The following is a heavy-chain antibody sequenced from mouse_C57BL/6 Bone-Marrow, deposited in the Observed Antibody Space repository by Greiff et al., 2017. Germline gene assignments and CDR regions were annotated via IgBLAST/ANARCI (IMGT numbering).Heavy chain of an antibody. D-gene: IGHD1-1*01. Sequence: EVMLVESGGGLVQPGGSLSLSCAASGFTFTDYYMSWVRQPPGKALEWLGFIRNKANGYTTEYSASVKGRFTISRDNSQSILLLQMNALRAEDSATYYCARSPRSSYFDYWGQGTTLTVSS. J-gene: IGHJ2*01. CDR3: ARSPRSSYFDY. CDR1: GFTFTDYY. V-gene: IGHV7-3*01. CDR2: IRNKANGYTT.